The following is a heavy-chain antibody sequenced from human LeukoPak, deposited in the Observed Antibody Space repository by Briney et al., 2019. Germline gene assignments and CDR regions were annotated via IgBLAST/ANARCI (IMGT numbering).Heavy chain of an antibody. J-gene: IGHJ3*02. Sequence: PGGSLRLSCAASGFTFSDYYMSWIRQAPGKGLEWVSYISSSGSTIYYADSVKGRFTISRDNAKNSLYLQMNSLRAEDTAVYYCARPAGLGNPDAFDIWGQGTMVTVSS. V-gene: IGHV3-11*01. CDR2: ISSSGSTI. D-gene: IGHD3-10*01. CDR3: ARPAGLGNPDAFDI. CDR1: GFTFSDYY.